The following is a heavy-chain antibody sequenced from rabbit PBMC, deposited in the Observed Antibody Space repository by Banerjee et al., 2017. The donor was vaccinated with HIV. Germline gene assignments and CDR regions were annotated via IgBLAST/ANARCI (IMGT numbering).Heavy chain of an antibody. Sequence: QLVESGGGLVTLGGSLKLSCKAPGIDFSSYGISWVRQAPGKGLEWIGYINTGSGSTDYANWVNGRFTISLDNAQNTVFLQMTSLTAADTATYFCARDLAGVIGWNFNLWGQGTLVT. J-gene: IGHJ4*01. V-gene: IGHV1S7*01. CDR2: INTGSGST. CDR1: GIDFSSYG. D-gene: IGHD4-1*01. CDR3: ARDLAGVIGWNFNL.